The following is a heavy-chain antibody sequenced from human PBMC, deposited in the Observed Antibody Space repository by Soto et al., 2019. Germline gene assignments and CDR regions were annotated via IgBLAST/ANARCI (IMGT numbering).Heavy chain of an antibody. Sequence: QVQMVQSGAEVKKPGASVKVSCKTSGYIFTNYDITWVRQAPGQGLEWVGWISTYNGNTNFAQKVQDRVTLTTDTSTSTAYMELSNLRSDDTAVYYCARGAEGDYWGQGTPVTVSS. CDR1: GYIFTNYD. CDR2: ISTYNGNT. V-gene: IGHV1-18*01. J-gene: IGHJ4*02. CDR3: ARGAEGDY. D-gene: IGHD6-25*01.